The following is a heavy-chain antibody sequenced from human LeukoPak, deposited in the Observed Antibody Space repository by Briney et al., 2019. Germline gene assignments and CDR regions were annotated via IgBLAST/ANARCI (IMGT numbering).Heavy chain of an antibody. D-gene: IGHD2-15*01. J-gene: IGHJ4*02. CDR3: ARDRGYCNAAGCSFDY. CDR2: IWYDESKR. Sequence: GGSLRLSCAASGFSFNIYGMHWVRQSPGKGLEWVALIWYDESKRYYADSVQGRFTISRDNSKNTLYLQMNSLRAEDSAVYYCARDRGYCNAAGCSFDYWGQGTLVPVSS. V-gene: IGHV3-33*01. CDR1: GFSFNIYG.